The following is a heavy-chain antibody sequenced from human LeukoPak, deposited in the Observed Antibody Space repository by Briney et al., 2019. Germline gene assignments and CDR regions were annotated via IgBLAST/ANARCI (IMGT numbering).Heavy chain of an antibody. CDR3: ARCSAIQLWFYY. J-gene: IGHJ4*02. Sequence: SETLSLTCTVSGGSISSYYWSWIRQPPGKGLEWIGYIYYSGSTNYNPSLKSRVTISVDTSKNQFSLKLSSVTAADTAVYYCARCSAIQLWFYYWGQGTLVTVSS. D-gene: IGHD5-18*01. CDR1: GGSISSYY. V-gene: IGHV4-59*12. CDR2: IYYSGST.